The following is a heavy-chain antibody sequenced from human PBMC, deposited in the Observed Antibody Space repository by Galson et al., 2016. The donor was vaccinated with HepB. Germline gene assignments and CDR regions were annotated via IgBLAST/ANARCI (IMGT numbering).Heavy chain of an antibody. CDR3: AGASYCSGSSCFSFWFHH. J-gene: IGHJ5*02. V-gene: IGHV4-4*02. CDR1: GFTLSNYW. D-gene: IGHD2-15*01. Sequence: SLRLSCAASGFTLSNYWMDWVRQAPGKGLEWIGEIFYSGNTNHNPSLKNRVTISLNNSKNQVSLNLKYVTAADTAIDYCAGASYCSGSSCFSFWFHHWGQGTLVTVSS. CDR2: IFYSGNT.